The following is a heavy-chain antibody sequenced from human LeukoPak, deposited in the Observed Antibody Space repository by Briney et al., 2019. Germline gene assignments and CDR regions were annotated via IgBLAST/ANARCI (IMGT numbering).Heavy chain of an antibody. CDR1: GFSFSSFE. J-gene: IGHJ5*02. V-gene: IGHV3-48*03. Sequence: GGSLRLSCAASGFSFSSFEMSWVRQAPGKGLEWVSYISSGGSTIYYADSVKGRFTISRDNAENSLYLQMNSLRAEDTAVYYCARGFRGANWSDPWGQGTLVTVSS. CDR3: ARGFRGANWSDP. D-gene: IGHD3-10*01. CDR2: ISSGGSTI.